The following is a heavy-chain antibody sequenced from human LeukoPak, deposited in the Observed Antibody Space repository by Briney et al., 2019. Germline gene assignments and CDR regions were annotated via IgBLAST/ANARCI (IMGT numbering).Heavy chain of an antibody. CDR1: KFTFNNYA. CDR3: AREGDGYNSPIDY. D-gene: IGHD5-24*01. J-gene: IGHJ4*02. CDR2: ISGSGDNM. V-gene: IGHV3-23*01. Sequence: GGSLRLSCLASKFTFNNYAMTWVRQAPGKGLEWVSSISGSGDNMDYADSVKGRFTISRDNSENTLYLQMNSLRAEDTAVYYCAREGDGYNSPIDYWGQGTLVTVSS.